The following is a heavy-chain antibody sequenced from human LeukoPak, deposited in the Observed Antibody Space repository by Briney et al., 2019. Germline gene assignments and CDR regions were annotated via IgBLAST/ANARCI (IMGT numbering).Heavy chain of an antibody. CDR2: IGTVGET. CDR3: AKDPLGEQWLELNWFDS. J-gene: IGHJ5*01. D-gene: IGHD6-19*01. V-gene: IGHV3-13*01. CDR1: GFTFSNYD. Sequence: GGSLRLSCAASGFTFSNYDMHWVRQATGKGLEWVSVIGTVGETYYPGSVKGRFTISRENAENSLYLQMNSLRAEDTAVYYCAKDPLGEQWLELNWFDSWGQGTLVTVSS.